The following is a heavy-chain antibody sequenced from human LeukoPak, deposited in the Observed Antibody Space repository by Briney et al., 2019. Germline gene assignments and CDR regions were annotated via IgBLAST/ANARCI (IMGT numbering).Heavy chain of an antibody. CDR1: GGSISSSSYY. D-gene: IGHD1-7*01. Sequence: PSETLSLTCTVSGGSISSSSYYWGWIRQPPGKGLEWIGSIYYSGSTYYNPSLKSRVTISVDTSKNQFSLKLSSVTAADTAVYYCARHEAGRGPLELTPWDYWGQGTLVTVSS. J-gene: IGHJ4*02. V-gene: IGHV4-39*01. CDR2: IYYSGST. CDR3: ARHEAGRGPLELTPWDY.